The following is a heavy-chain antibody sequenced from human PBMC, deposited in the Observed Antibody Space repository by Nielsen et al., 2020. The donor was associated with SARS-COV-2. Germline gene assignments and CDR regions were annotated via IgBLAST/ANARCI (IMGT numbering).Heavy chain of an antibody. D-gene: IGHD3-22*01. Sequence: SLKISCAASGFTFDDYAMHWVRQAPGEGLEWVSGISWNSGSIGYADSVKGRFTISRDNAKNSLYLQMNSLRAEDTAVYYCASLITMIGWGQGTLVTVSS. CDR1: GFTFDDYA. CDR2: ISWNSGSI. V-gene: IGHV3-9*01. J-gene: IGHJ4*02. CDR3: ASLITMIG.